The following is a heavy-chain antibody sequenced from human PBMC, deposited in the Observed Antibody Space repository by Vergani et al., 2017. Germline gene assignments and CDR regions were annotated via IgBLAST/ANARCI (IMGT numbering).Heavy chain of an antibody. V-gene: IGHV3-9*01. CDR1: GFTFDDYA. J-gene: IGHJ4*02. D-gene: IGHD5-18*01. CDR3: ARDLRAIQLWIVDY. Sequence: EVQLVESGGGLVQPGRSLRLSCAASGFTFDDYAIHWVRQAPGKGLGWVSGIRWNSGSIGYADSVNGRFTISRDNSKNSLFLQMNSLRAEDTAVYYCARDLRAIQLWIVDYWGQGTLVTVSS. CDR2: IRWNSGSI.